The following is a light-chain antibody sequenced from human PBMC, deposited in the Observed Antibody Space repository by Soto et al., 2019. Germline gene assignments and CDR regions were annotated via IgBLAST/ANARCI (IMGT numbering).Light chain of an antibody. V-gene: IGKV3-15*01. CDR2: GAF. CDR1: QSVSYN. Sequence: EIVMTQSPATLSVSPGETATLSCRASQSVSYNLAWYQQKPGQGPRLLIYGAFTRATGIPARFSGSGSGTDFTLTISSLQSEYFAVYYCQQYKNWPPLTFGGGTKVAIK. J-gene: IGKJ4*01. CDR3: QQYKNWPPLT.